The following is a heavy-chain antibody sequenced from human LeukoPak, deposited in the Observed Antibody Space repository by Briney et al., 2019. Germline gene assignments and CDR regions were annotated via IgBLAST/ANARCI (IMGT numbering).Heavy chain of an antibody. Sequence: GGSLRLSCAVSGFTFSSYAMHWVRKAPGKGLGWVAVISYDGSNKYYADSVQDRLTISTDNSKNTLYLQMNSVRAEDTAVYYCARDRGFGAYYYYYYMDVGGKGTTVTVSS. CDR1: GFTFSSYA. J-gene: IGHJ6*03. V-gene: IGHV3-30*01. D-gene: IGHD3-3*01. CDR2: ISYDGSNK. CDR3: ARDRGFGAYYYYYYMDV.